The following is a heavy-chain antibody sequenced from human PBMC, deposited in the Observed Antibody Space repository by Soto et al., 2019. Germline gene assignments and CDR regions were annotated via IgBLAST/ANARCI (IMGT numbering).Heavy chain of an antibody. D-gene: IGHD3-22*01. J-gene: IGHJ6*02. Sequence: ASVKVSCKTSGYTFTRNGISWVRQAPGQGLEWMGWISPKSGSIKYAQKFQGRVIMTTDASTSTAYMEVRSLRSDDTAVYYCVKDRDSNSWPSRDVWGPGTTVTVSS. V-gene: IGHV1-18*01. CDR2: ISPKSGSI. CDR1: GYTFTRNG. CDR3: VKDRDSNSWPSRDV.